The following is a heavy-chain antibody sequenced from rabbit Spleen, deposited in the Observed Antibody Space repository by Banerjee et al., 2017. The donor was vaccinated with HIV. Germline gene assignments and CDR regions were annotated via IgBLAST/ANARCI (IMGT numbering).Heavy chain of an antibody. CDR3: ARGYSGYNWAFNL. V-gene: IGHV1S40*01. CDR2: IDTSSVNT. Sequence: QSLEESGGDLVKPGASLTLTCKASGFDFSSSYYMCWVRQAPGKGLELIACIDTSSVNTADATWAKGRFTISKTSSTAVTLRMTSLTGADTATYFCARGYSGYNWAFNLWGPGTLVTVS. J-gene: IGHJ4*01. CDR1: GFDFSSSYY. D-gene: IGHD4-1*01.